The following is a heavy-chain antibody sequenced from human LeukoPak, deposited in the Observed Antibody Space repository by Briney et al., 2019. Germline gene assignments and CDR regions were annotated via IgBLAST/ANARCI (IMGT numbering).Heavy chain of an antibody. J-gene: IGHJ4*02. D-gene: IGHD6-6*01. CDR2: ISHGGDNT. CDR3: ARRGSSSSFDY. Sequence: RGSLRLSCAASGFTFSTYAMSWVRQAPGKGLEWVSAISHGGDNTYYADSVEGRFTISRDNSKSTLYLEMNSLRAEDSAVYYCARRGSSSSFDYWGQGTLVTVSS. CDR1: GFTFSTYA. V-gene: IGHV3-23*01.